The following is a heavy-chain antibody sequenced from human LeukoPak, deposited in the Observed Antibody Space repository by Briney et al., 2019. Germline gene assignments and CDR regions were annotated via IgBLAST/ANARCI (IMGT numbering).Heavy chain of an antibody. J-gene: IGHJ4*02. CDR1: GFTFSNYA. V-gene: IGHV3-23*01. CDR3: AKAYYDDYATAPRDFYY. CDR2: ISGSGVIT. Sequence: GGSLTLSCAASGFTFSNYAMSWVRQAPGKVLEWVSGISGSGVITYYADSVKGRFTISRHNSKKTVYLQMSSLRVEETAVYSCAKAYYDDYATAPRDFYYWGQGTLVTVSS. D-gene: IGHD4-17*01.